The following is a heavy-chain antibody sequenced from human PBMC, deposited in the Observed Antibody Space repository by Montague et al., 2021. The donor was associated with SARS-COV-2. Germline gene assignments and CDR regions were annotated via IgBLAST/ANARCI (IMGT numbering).Heavy chain of an antibody. D-gene: IGHD2-15*01. CDR2: TYYRSKWYH. V-gene: IGHV6-1*01. J-gene: IGHJ3*02. CDR3: ARTTARMLYPENAFGT. Sequence: CAISGDSVSSNTATWNWIRQSPSRGLEWLGRTYYRSKWYHDYAIXLKSRITIKPDTSKNQFSLQLSSVAPEDTAVFYCARTTARMLYPENAFGTWGQGTMVTVSS. CDR1: GDSVSSNTAT.